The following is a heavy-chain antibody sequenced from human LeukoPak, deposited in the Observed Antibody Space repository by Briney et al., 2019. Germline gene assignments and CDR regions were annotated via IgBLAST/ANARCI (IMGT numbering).Heavy chain of an antibody. CDR1: GLTFSSYW. V-gene: IGHV3-74*01. J-gene: IGHJ6*03. CDR2: INSVGSST. CDR3: ARDANPYDFWSGYYYYYYYMDV. D-gene: IGHD3-3*01. Sequence: PGGSLRLSFPSSGLTFSSYWMHWVRQAPGKGLVWVSRINSVGSSTSYADSVKGRFTISRDNAKNTLYLQMNSLRAEDTAVYYCARDANPYDFWSGYYYYYYYMDVWGKGTTVTVSS.